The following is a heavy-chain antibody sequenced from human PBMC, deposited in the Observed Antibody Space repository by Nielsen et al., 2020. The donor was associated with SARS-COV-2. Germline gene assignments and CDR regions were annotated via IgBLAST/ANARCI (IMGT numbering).Heavy chain of an antibody. CDR3: TREPEYGFAFDI. CDR2: FYSGGST. CDR1: GGSISSSNW. Sequence: ETLSLTCAVSGGSISSSNWWSWVRQAPGKGLEWVSNFYSGGSTYYADSVKGRFTISRDNSKNTLYLLMNSLRGEDTAVYYCTREPEYGFAFDIWGQGTMVTVS. J-gene: IGHJ3*02. V-gene: IGHV3-53*01. D-gene: IGHD2/OR15-2a*01.